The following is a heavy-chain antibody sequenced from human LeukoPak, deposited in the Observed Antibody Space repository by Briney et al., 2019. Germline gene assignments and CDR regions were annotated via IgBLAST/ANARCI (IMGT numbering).Heavy chain of an antibody. Sequence: GASVKVSCKASGYTFTGYYMHWVRQAPGQGLEWMGWINPNSGGTNYAQKFQGRVTMTRDTSISTAYMELNRLRSDDTAVYYCARDFIVLTDRHFDYWGQGTLVTVSS. CDR1: GYTFTGYY. J-gene: IGHJ4*02. CDR2: INPNSGGT. V-gene: IGHV1-2*02. D-gene: IGHD2-8*01. CDR3: ARDFIVLTDRHFDY.